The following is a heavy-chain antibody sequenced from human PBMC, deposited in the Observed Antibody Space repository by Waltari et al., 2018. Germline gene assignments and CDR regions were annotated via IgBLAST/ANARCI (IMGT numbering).Heavy chain of an antibody. Sequence: QLQESGPGLVKPSGTLSLSCAVSGDSVTSANWWRWVRQSPQRGLEWIGQVLSTGKTNYSPSFASRVTMSLDASNIQFSLKVTSATAADTAVYYCARDRGRGLYLDVWGPGTLVTVSP. CDR1: GDSVTSANW. CDR3: ARDRGRGLYLDV. J-gene: IGHJ4*02. D-gene: IGHD2-15*01. CDR2: VLSTGKT. V-gene: IGHV4-4*02.